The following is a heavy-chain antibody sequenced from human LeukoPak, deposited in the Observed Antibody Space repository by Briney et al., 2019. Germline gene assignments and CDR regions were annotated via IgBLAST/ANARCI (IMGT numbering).Heavy chain of an antibody. J-gene: IGHJ4*01. D-gene: IGHD3-22*01. Sequence: SVKVSCKASGGTFSSYAISWVRQAPGQGLEWMGRIIPIFGTANYAQKFQGRVTITTDESTSTAYMELSSLRSEDTAVYYCARDREQYYDSSGSFDYWCQVTLVTVSS. V-gene: IGHV1-69*05. CDR2: IIPIFGTA. CDR1: GGTFSSYA. CDR3: ARDREQYYDSSGSFDY.